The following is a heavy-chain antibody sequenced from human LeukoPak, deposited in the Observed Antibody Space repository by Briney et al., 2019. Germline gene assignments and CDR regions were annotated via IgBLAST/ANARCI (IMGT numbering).Heavy chain of an antibody. CDR1: VYTFTSYY. D-gene: IGHD6-13*01. CDR3: AREPGIAAAGTQDYYGMDV. CDR2: ISDYNGNT. J-gene: IGHJ6*02. Sequence: ASVKLSCKASVYTFTSYYMHCVRQAPGQGLEWMGWISDYNGNTNYAQKLQGRFTMTTDTSTSTAYMELRSLRSDDTAVYYCAREPGIAAAGTQDYYGMDVWGQGTTVTVSS. V-gene: IGHV1-18*04.